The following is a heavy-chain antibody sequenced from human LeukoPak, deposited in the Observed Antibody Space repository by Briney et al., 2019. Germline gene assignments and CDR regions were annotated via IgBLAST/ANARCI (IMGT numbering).Heavy chain of an antibody. Sequence: ASVKVSCRSSGFTFTSYGVNWVRQAPGQGLAWMGWISAYNGDTSSAQTLQGRITMTTDTSTSTAYMELRSLSSDDTAVYYCASRAGNSFHGFDVWGQGTMVTVSS. CDR3: ASRAGNSFHGFDV. J-gene: IGHJ3*01. D-gene: IGHD4-23*01. CDR1: GFTFTSYG. V-gene: IGHV1-18*01. CDR2: ISAYNGDT.